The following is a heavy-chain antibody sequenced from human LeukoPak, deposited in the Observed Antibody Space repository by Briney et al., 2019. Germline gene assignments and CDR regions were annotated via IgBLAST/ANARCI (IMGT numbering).Heavy chain of an antibody. CDR3: ARQATMIAYFNWFDP. CDR2: INPNSGDT. V-gene: IGHV1-2*02. CDR1: GYTFTGYF. Sequence: ASVKVSCKAVGYTFTGYFMHWVRQAPGQGLEWMGWINPNSGDTNYAQKFQGRVTMTRDTSTSTAYMELSSQRSEDIDVYYCARQATMIAYFNWFDPWGQGTLVTVSS. D-gene: IGHD3-22*01. J-gene: IGHJ5*02.